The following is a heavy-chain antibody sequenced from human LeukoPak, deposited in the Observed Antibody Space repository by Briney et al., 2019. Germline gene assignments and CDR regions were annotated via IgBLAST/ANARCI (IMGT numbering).Heavy chain of an antibody. Sequence: SQTLSLTCAISGDSVSSNSAAWNWIRQSPSRGLEWLGRTYYRSKWYNDYAVSVKSRITINPDTSKNQFSLQLNSVTPEDTAVYYCARSPNWNDYPYYYYYYMDVWGKGTTVTVSS. V-gene: IGHV6-1*01. CDR3: ARSPNWNDYPYYYYYYMDV. CDR1: GDSVSSNSAA. CDR2: TYYRSKWYN. J-gene: IGHJ6*03. D-gene: IGHD1-1*01.